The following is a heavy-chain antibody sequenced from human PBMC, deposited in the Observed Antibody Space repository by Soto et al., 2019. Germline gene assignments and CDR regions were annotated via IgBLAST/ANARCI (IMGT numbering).Heavy chain of an antibody. Sequence: GGSLRLSCAASGFTFSNAWMNWVRQAPGKGLEWVGRIKSKTDGGTTDYAAPVKGRFTISRDDSKNTLYLQMNSLKTEDTAVYYCTTAGQENIYSSSWIDPPPHYYYYGMDVWGQGTSVTVSS. J-gene: IGHJ6*02. D-gene: IGHD6-13*01. CDR2: IKSKTDGGTT. V-gene: IGHV3-15*07. CDR1: GFTFSNAW. CDR3: TTAGQENIYSSSWIDPPPHYYYYGMDV.